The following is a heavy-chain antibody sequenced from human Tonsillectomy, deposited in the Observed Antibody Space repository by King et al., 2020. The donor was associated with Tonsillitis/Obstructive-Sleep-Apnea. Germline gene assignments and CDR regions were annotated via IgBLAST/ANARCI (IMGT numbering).Heavy chain of an antibody. D-gene: IGHD5-12*01. J-gene: IGHJ4*02. CDR3: AGEWDIVATIRPSAFDF. V-gene: IGHV3-48*03. Sequence: VQLVESGGGLVQPGGSLRLSCAASGFTFSSYEMNWVRQAPGKGLEWVSYISSGGSTIYYADSVKGRFTISRDNAKNSLYLQMNSLRAEDTAVYYCAGEWDIVATIRPSAFDFWGQGTLVTVSS. CDR1: GFTFSSYE. CDR2: ISSGGSTI.